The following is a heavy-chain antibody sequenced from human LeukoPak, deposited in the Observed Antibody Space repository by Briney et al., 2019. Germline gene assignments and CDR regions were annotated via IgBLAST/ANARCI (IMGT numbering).Heavy chain of an antibody. Sequence: GGSLRLSCAASGFTFSSYGMHWVRQAPGKGLEGVAFIRYDGSNKYYADSVKGRFTISRDNSKNTLYLQMNSLRAEDTAVYYCAKDPGVRYYYYYMDVWGKGTTVTISS. CDR1: GFTFSSYG. J-gene: IGHJ6*03. CDR3: AKDPGVRYYYYYMDV. D-gene: IGHD7-27*01. CDR2: IRYDGSNK. V-gene: IGHV3-30*02.